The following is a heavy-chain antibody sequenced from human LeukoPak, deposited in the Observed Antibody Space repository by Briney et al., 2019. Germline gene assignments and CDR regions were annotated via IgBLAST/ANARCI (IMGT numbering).Heavy chain of an antibody. CDR3: ATYGDLVDY. V-gene: IGHV3-9*01. CDR2: ISWNSGSI. CDR1: GFTFDDYA. J-gene: IGHJ4*02. Sequence: GGSLRLSCAASGFTFDDYAMHWVRQAPEKGLEWVSGISWNSGSIGYADSVKGRFTISRDNAKNSLYLQMNSLRAEDTAVYYCATYGDLVDYWGQGTLVTVSS. D-gene: IGHD4-17*01.